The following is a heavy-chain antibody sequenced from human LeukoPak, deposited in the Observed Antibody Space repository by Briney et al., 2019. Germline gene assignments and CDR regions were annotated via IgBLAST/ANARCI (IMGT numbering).Heavy chain of an antibody. V-gene: IGHV3-74*01. CDR3: VKVGSDSGSYYDS. J-gene: IGHJ5*02. CDR2: INSDGTST. Sequence: SGGSLRLSCAASGFTFTSYWMQWIRQAPGKGLLWVSRINSDGTSTSYADSVRGRFTTSRDNAKNTLYLQMNSLRAEDSAVYYCVKVGSDSGSYYDSWGQGTLVTVSS. D-gene: IGHD3-10*01. CDR1: GFTFTSYW.